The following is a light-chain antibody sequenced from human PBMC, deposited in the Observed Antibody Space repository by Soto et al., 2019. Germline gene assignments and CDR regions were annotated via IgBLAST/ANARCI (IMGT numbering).Light chain of an antibody. CDR2: GVS. CDR1: SSDVGAYKY. Sequence: QSALTQPASMSWSPGQSITISCTGTSSDVGAYKYVSWYQQRPGKAPKLIIYGVSNRPSGVSNRFSGSKSGNTAFLTISGLQPEDAADYYCSSFTVTTSIAVFGNGTKVTV. J-gene: IGLJ1*01. CDR3: SSFTVTTSIAV. V-gene: IGLV2-14*03.